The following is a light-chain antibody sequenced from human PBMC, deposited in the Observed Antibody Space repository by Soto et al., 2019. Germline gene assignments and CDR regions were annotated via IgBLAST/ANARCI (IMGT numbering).Light chain of an antibody. CDR1: QSVNSNY. J-gene: IGKJ1*01. CDR2: DTS. Sequence: EIVLMQSPGTLSLSPGEGATLSCRASQSVNSNYLAWYQQKPGQAPTVLIFDTSRRATGVPDRFSGSGSGTDFTLTISRLEPDDFAVYYCQQYNNWPQTFGQGTKVDFK. CDR3: QQYNNWPQT. V-gene: IGKV3-20*01.